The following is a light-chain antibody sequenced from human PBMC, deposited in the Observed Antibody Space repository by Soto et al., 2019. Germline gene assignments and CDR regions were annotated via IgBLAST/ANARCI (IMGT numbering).Light chain of an antibody. V-gene: IGKV3-20*01. CDR1: QSVSSSY. Sequence: IVLTQSPGTLSLSPGERATLSCRASQSVSSSYLAWYQQKPGQAPRLLIYGASSRATGIPDRFSGSGSGTDFTLTISRLETEDFAVYYGQQYGSSPWTFGQGTKVDIK. J-gene: IGKJ1*01. CDR3: QQYGSSPWT. CDR2: GAS.